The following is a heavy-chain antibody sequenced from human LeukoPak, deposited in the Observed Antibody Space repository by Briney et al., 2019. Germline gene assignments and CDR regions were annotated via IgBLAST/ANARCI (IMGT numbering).Heavy chain of an antibody. CDR2: IRSKANSYAT. V-gene: IGHV3-73*01. D-gene: IGHD3-22*01. J-gene: IGHJ4*02. CDR1: GFTFSGSA. CDR3: TRLGYSSGYYTYFDY. Sequence: GGSLRLSCAASGFTFSGSAMHWVRQASGKGLEWVGRIRSKANSYATAYAASVKGRFTISRDDSKNTAYLQMNSLKTEDTAVYYCTRLGYSSGYYTYFDYWGQGTLVTVSS.